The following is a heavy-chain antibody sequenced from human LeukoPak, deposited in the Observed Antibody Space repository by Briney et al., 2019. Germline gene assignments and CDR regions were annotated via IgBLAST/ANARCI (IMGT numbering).Heavy chain of an antibody. CDR3: ARGAPVAGHDAFDI. CDR2: IYSSGTT. D-gene: IGHD6-19*01. V-gene: IGHV4-4*07. J-gene: IGHJ3*02. Sequence: SETLSLTCTVSDGSITTYYWNWIRQPAGKGLEFIGRIYSSGTTNYNPSLKSRVTMSVDTSKNQFSLELSSVTAADTAVYYCARGAPVAGHDAFDIWGQGTLATVSS. CDR1: DGSITTYY.